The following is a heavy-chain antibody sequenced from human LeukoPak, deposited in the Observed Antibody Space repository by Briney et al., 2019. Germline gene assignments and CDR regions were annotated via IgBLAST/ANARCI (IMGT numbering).Heavy chain of an antibody. V-gene: IGHV3-23*01. CDR2: IRDSGGTT. CDR1: GFTFRNYS. CDR3: AKARSGSSSSCYNY. Sequence: PGGSLRLSCPASGFTFRNYSMSWVRQAPGKGLEWVSGIRDSGGTTDYADSVKGRFAISRDNSNNTVYLQMNSLRAEDTAVYYCAKARSGSSSSCYNYWGQGTLVTVSS. D-gene: IGHD2-2*02. J-gene: IGHJ4*02.